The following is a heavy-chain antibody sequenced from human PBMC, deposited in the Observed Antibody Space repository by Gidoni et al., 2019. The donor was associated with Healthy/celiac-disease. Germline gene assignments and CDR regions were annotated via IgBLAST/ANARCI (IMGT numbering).Heavy chain of an antibody. CDR1: GFTFSSYS. D-gene: IGHD6-13*01. CDR3: ARVGAAAGRDDY. J-gene: IGHJ4*02. CDR2: ISSSSSYI. V-gene: IGHV3-21*01. Sequence: EVQLVESGGGLVKPGGSLRLSCAASGFTFSSYSMNWVRQAPGKGLEWVSSISSSSSYIYYADSVKGRFTISRDNAKNSLYLQMNSLRAEDTAVYYCARVGAAAGRDDYWGQGTLVTVSS.